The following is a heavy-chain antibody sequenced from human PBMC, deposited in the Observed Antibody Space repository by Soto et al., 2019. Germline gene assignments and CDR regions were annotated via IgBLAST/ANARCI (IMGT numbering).Heavy chain of an antibody. D-gene: IGHD1-26*01. Sequence: QVQLVQSGAEVKKPGASVKVSCKASGYTFTSYGLSWVRQAPGQGLEWMGWISPYNGNTNNAQKLQGRVTITTDKSTGTAYMELRSLSSDDTAVYYCARAPETIVGATIDYWGQGTLVTVSS. J-gene: IGHJ4*02. CDR3: ARAPETIVGATIDY. CDR1: GYTFTSYG. CDR2: ISPYNGNT. V-gene: IGHV1-18*01.